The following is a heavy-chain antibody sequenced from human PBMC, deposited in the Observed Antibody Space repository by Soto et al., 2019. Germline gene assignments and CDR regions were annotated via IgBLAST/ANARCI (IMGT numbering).Heavy chain of an antibody. Sequence: QVQLQESGPGLVKPSQTLSLTCTVSGGSISSGGYYWSLIRQHPGKGLEWIGYIYYSGSTYYNPSLKSRVTISVDTSKNQFSLKLSSVTAADTAVYYCARDQAAAAGMDVWGQGTTVTVSS. CDR3: ARDQAAAAGMDV. D-gene: IGHD6-13*01. J-gene: IGHJ6*02. CDR1: GGSISSGGYY. CDR2: IYYSGST. V-gene: IGHV4-31*03.